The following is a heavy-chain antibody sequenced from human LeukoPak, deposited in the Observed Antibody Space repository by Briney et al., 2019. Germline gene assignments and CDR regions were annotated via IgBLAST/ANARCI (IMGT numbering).Heavy chain of an antibody. CDR1: GFTFSDYY. J-gene: IGHJ3*02. CDR2: ISSSGSTI. Sequence: GGSLRLSCAASGFTFSDYYMSWIRQAPGKGLEWDSYISSSGSTIYYADSVKGRFTISRDNAKNSLYLQMNSLRAEDTAIYYCAKIRPPAYDIWGQGTMVTVSS. D-gene: IGHD3-3*02. V-gene: IGHV3-11*01. CDR3: AKIRPPAYDI.